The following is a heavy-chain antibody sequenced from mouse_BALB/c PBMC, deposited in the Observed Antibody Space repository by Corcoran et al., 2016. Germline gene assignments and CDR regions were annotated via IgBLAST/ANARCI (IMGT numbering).Heavy chain of an antibody. CDR1: GYTFTEYI. CDR2: FYPGSGSI. Sequence: QIQLVQSGPELKKPGETVKISCKASGYTFTEYIIHWVKQRSGQGLEWIGWFYPGSGSIKYNEKFKDKATLTADKSSSTVYMELSRLTSEDSAVYFCARHVYGYDYAMDYWGQGTSVTVSS. J-gene: IGHJ4*01. V-gene: IGHV1-62-2*01. CDR3: ARHVYGYDYAMDY. D-gene: IGHD2-2*01.